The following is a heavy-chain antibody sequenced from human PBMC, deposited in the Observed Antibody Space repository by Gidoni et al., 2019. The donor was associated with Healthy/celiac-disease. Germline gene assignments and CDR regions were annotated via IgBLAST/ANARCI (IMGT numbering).Heavy chain of an antibody. CDR3: ARDLEGYSFDRRYYYYGMDV. J-gene: IGHJ6*02. CDR1: GFTFRSYA. Sequence: QVQLVESGGGVVQPGRSLRLSCAASGFTFRSYAMHWVRQAPGKGLAWVAVISYDGSNKYYADSVKGRFTISRDNSKNTLYLQMNSLRAEDTAVYYCARDLEGYSFDRRYYYYGMDVWGQGTTVTVSS. CDR2: ISYDGSNK. V-gene: IGHV3-30*04. D-gene: IGHD5-18*01.